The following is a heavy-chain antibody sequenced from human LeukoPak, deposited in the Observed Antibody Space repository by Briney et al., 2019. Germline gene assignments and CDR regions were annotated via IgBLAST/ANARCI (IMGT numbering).Heavy chain of an antibody. CDR1: GFTFSSYW. CDR3: ARDRAPIAAAGRGAFDY. V-gene: IGHV3-7*01. CDR2: IKQDGSEK. D-gene: IGHD6-13*01. Sequence: GGSLRLSCAASGFTFSSYWMSWVRQAPGKGLEWVANIKQDGSEKYYVDSVKGRFTISRDNAKNSLYLQMNSLRAEDTAVYYCARDRAPIAAAGRGAFDYWGQGTLVTVSS. J-gene: IGHJ4*02.